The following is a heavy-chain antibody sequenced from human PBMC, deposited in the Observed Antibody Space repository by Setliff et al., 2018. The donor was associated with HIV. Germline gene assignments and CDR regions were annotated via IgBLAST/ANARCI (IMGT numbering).Heavy chain of an antibody. CDR2: INHSGST. V-gene: IGHV4-4*07. Sequence: TSETLSLTCTVSGDSISGHYWSWIRQPAVKGLEWIGRINHSGSTNYNPSLKSRVTISVDTSKNQLSLNLRSVTAADTAVYYCARGDSDYFDYWGQGTLVTVSS. D-gene: IGHD4-4*01. J-gene: IGHJ4*02. CDR1: GDSISGHY. CDR3: ARGDSDYFDY.